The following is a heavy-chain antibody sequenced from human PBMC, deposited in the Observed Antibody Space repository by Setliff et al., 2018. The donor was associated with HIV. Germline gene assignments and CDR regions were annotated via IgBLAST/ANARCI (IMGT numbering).Heavy chain of an antibody. Sequence: GGSLRLSCAASGFTFSSYGMHWVRRAPGKGLEWVAFIRYDGTYKYYADSVKGRFTISRDNSKNTLYLQMNSLRAEDTAVYYCAKTPSSGWYSLYLDYWGQGTLVTVSS. CDR3: AKTPSSGWYSLYLDY. CDR2: IRYDGTYK. CDR1: GFTFSSYG. D-gene: IGHD6-19*01. V-gene: IGHV3-30*02. J-gene: IGHJ4*02.